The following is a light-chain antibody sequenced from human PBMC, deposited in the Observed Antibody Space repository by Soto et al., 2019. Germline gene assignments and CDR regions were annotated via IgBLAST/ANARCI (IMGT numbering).Light chain of an antibody. Sequence: DIVMTQSPDSLAVSLGERATINCKASQSVLYRSNNKNYLAWYQQKPAQPPKLLIYWASTRESGVPDRFSGSGSGTDFTITISSLQAEDVAVYYCQQYYSTPRTFGQGTKVEIK. J-gene: IGKJ1*01. CDR1: QSVLYRSNNKNY. CDR2: WAS. CDR3: QQYYSTPRT. V-gene: IGKV4-1*01.